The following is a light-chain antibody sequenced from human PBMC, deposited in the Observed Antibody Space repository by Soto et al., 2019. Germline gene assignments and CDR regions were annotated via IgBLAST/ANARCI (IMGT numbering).Light chain of an antibody. CDR3: QQAYSLPLS. CDR1: HSVYTW. J-gene: IGKJ4*01. CDR2: AAS. V-gene: IGKV1-12*01. Sequence: DIQMTQSPSSLSASIGDRVTISCRASHSVYTWLVWYQQKPGNAPKLLIYAASSLQSGVPSRFSGSGYGTDFTLTITSLQPEDSATYYCQQAYSLPLSFGEGTQLEI.